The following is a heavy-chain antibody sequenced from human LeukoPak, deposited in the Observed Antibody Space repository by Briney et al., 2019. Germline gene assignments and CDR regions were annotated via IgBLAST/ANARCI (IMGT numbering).Heavy chain of an antibody. CDR2: IYYSGST. CDR3: ASGRGLYSFYAFDI. V-gene: IGHV4-59*01. D-gene: IGHD5-18*01. CDR1: GGSISSYY. J-gene: IGHJ3*02. Sequence: SETLSLTCTVSGGSISSYYWSWIRQPQGKGLEWIGYIYYSGSTDYNPSLRSRVTISVDTSKSQFSLKLSSVTAADTAVYYCASGRGLYSFYAFDIWGQGTMVTVSS.